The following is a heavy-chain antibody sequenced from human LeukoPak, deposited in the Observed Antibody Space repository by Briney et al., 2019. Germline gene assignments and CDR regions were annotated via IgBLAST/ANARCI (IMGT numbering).Heavy chain of an antibody. CDR1: GGSFSGYY. Sequence: SETLSLTCAVYGGSFSGYYWSWIRQPPGKRLEWIGYISYSGSTSYNPSLRSRVTISLDSSKSQFSLKLSSVTAADTAVFYCARETSGYSSNFDYWGQGALVTVSS. J-gene: IGHJ4*02. V-gene: IGHV4-59*01. CDR3: ARETSGYSSNFDY. D-gene: IGHD6-19*01. CDR2: ISYSGST.